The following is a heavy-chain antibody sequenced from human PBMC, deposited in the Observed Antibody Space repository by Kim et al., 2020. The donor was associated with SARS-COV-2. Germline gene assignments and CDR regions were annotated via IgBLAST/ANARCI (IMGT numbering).Heavy chain of an antibody. Sequence: GGSLRLSCSASGFSFSDYYMTWIRQAPGKGLEWLSYLSSSGDYKKYADSVRGRFTISGDNAKNSLYLQINSLRVEDTAMYYCARVKLGSSSWYVLDSWGQGTLVTVSS. CDR1: GFSFSDYY. D-gene: IGHD6-13*01. CDR2: LSSSGDYK. V-gene: IGHV3-11*05. CDR3: ARVKLGSSSWYVLDS. J-gene: IGHJ4*02.